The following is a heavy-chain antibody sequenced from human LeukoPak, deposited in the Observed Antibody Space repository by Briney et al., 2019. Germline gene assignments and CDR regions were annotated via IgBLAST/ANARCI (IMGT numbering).Heavy chain of an antibody. CDR3: ARDSRDGYNSDYFDY. D-gene: IGHD5-24*01. J-gene: IGHJ4*02. CDR2: IYYSGST. CDR1: GGSISSYY. V-gene: IGHV4-59*08. Sequence: PSETLSLTCSVSGGSISSYYWSWIRQPPGKGLEWIGYIYYSGSTNYNPSLKSRVTISVDTSKNQFSLKLSSMTAADTAVYYCARDSRDGYNSDYFDYWGQGTLVTVSS.